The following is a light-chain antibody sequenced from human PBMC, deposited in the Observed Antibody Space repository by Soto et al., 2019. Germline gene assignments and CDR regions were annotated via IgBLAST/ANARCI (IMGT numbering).Light chain of an antibody. J-gene: IGKJ2*03. Sequence: EIVLTQSPGTLSLSPGERATLSCRASQSVSSSYLAWYQQKPGQAPRLLIYDASRRVTVMPDRFSGSWSGTDFTLTICRMEHEDLAVYYCQQYGSSLYSFGQETKLEIK. CDR1: QSVSSSY. V-gene: IGKV3-20*01. CDR2: DAS. CDR3: QQYGSSLYS.